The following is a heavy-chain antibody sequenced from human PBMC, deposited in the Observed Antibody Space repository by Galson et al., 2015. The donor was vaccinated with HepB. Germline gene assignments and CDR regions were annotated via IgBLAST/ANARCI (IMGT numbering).Heavy chain of an antibody. D-gene: IGHD3-16*01. Sequence: SLRLSCAASTFIFSTYSMNWVRQAPGKGLEWVSYISSGTTTIYYADSVKGRFTISRDNARKSLYLHMNSLRAEDTAVYYCASLGYWGQGALVTVSS. CDR2: ISSGTTTI. CDR1: TFIFSTYS. J-gene: IGHJ4*02. V-gene: IGHV3-48*04. CDR3: ASLGY.